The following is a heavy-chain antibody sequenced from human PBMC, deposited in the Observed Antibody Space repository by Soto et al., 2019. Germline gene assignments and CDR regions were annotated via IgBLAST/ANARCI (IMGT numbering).Heavy chain of an antibody. CDR1: GYSFTSYW. Sequence: PGESLKISCQGSGYSFTSYWISWVRQMPGKGLEWMGRIDPSDSYTNYSPSFQGHVTISADKSISTAYLQWSSLKASDTAMYYCATTGFYDSSGYYVYWGQGTLVTVSS. CDR2: IDPSDSYT. D-gene: IGHD3-22*01. V-gene: IGHV5-10-1*01. CDR3: ATTGFYDSSGYYVY. J-gene: IGHJ4*02.